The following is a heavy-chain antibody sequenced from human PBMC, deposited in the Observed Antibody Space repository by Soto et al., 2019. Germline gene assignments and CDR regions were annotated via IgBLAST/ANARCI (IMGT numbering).Heavy chain of an antibody. CDR2: IYYSGST. CDR3: ARGWYSSSWYYFDY. V-gene: IGHV4-59*01. CDR1: GGSISSYY. Sequence: SETLSLTCTVSGGSISSYYWSWIRQPPGKGLEWIGYIYYSGSTNYNPSLKSRVTISVDTSKNQFSLKLSSVTAADTAVYYCARGWYSSSWYYFDYWGQGTLVTVSS. J-gene: IGHJ4*02. D-gene: IGHD6-13*01.